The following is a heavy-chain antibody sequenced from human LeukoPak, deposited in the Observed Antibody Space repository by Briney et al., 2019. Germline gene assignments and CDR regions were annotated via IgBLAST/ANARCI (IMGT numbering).Heavy chain of an antibody. CDR3: ARQEVIVVPAAMSLTYFDY. J-gene: IGHJ4*02. CDR2: IYYSGST. Sequence: SETLSLTCTVSGGSISSSSYYWGWIRQPPGKGLEWIGSIYYSGSTYYNPSLKSRVTISVDTSKNQFSLKLSTVTAADTAVYYCARQEVIVVPAAMSLTYFDYWGQGTLVTVSS. CDR1: GGSISSSSYY. V-gene: IGHV4-39*01. D-gene: IGHD2-2*01.